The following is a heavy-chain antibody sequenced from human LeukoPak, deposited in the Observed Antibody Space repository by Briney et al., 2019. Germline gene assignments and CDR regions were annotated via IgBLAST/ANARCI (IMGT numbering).Heavy chain of an antibody. CDR2: IYYSGST. D-gene: IGHD6-19*01. CDR1: GGSISSYY. Sequence: SETLSLTCTVSGGSISSYYWSWIRQPPGKGLEWIGYIYYSGSTNYDPSLKSRVTISVDTSKNQFSLKLSSVTAADTAVYYCARERYSSGWYGDYFDYWGQRTLVTVSS. CDR3: ARERYSSGWYGDYFDY. J-gene: IGHJ4*02. V-gene: IGHV4-59*01.